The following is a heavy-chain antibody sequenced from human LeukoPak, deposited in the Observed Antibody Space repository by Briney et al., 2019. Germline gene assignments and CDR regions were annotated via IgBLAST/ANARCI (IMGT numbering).Heavy chain of an antibody. CDR1: GGSISSYY. Sequence: PSETLSLTCTVSGGSISSYYWSWIRQPPGKGLEWIRYIYYSGSTNYNPSLKSRVTISVDTTKNQCSLKLSSVAAADTAVYYCARGTAGANYWGQGTLVTVSS. CDR2: IYYSGST. CDR3: ARGTAGANY. V-gene: IGHV4-59*01. J-gene: IGHJ4*02. D-gene: IGHD1-26*01.